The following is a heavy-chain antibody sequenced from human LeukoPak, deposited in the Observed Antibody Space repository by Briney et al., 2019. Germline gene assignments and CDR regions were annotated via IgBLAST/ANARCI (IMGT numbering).Heavy chain of an antibody. CDR1: GFTFSSYA. J-gene: IGHJ4*02. V-gene: IGHV3-23*01. CDR3: AKDPTYYYDSSGMDY. Sequence: GGSLRLSCAASGFTFSSYAMSWVRQAPGKGLEWASAISGSGGSTYYADSVKGRFTISRDNSKNTLYLQMNSLRAEDTAVYYCAKDPTYYYDSSGMDYWGQGTLVTVSS. CDR2: ISGSGGST. D-gene: IGHD3-22*01.